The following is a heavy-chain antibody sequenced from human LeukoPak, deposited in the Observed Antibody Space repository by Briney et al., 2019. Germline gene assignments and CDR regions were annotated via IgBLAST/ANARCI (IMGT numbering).Heavy chain of an antibody. CDR1: GYTLTELS. J-gene: IGHJ4*02. Sequence: ASVKVSWKVSGYTLTELSMHWVRQAPGKGLEWMGGFDPEDGETIYARKFQGRVTMTEDTSTDTADMELSSLRSEDTAVYYCATDLSLYDSSGYYPFDYWGQGTLVTVSS. CDR3: ATDLSLYDSSGYYPFDY. D-gene: IGHD3-22*01. V-gene: IGHV1-24*01. CDR2: FDPEDGET.